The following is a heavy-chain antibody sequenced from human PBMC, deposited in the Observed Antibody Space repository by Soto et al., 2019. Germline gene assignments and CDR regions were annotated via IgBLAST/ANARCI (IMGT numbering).Heavy chain of an antibody. V-gene: IGHV3-21*01. CDR1: GFAFNNYG. CDR2: ISKSDYT. CDR3: AREDSIIIPAVSDF. J-gene: IGHJ4*02. Sequence: PGGSLRLSCTVSGFAFNNYGINWVRQAPGKGLEWVPSISKSDYTYYSDSVKGRFTISRDNAKNSVSLQMNTLRAEDTAVYYCAREDSIIIPAVSDFWGQGTLVTVSS. D-gene: IGHD2-2*01.